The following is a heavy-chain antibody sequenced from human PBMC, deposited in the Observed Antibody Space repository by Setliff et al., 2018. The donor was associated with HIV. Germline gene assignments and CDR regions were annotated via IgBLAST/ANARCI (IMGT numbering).Heavy chain of an antibody. J-gene: IGHJ4*02. V-gene: IGHV4-61*09. CDR3: ARVGSSYFFLGAFDS. D-gene: IGHD6-13*01. Sequence: PSETLSLTCTVFGGSINSDSYYWTWIRQPAGEGLEWIGHIHTSGSTNYNPSLKSRVTISIDTSKNQFSLRMTSATATDTAFYFCARVGSSYFFLGAFDSWGQGTLVTVSS. CDR1: GGSINSDSYY. CDR2: IHTSGST.